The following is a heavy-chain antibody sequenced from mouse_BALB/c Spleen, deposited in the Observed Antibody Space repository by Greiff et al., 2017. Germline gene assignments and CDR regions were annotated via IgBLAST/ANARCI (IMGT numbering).Heavy chain of an antibody. J-gene: IGHJ4*01. V-gene: IGHV2-2*02. CDR1: GFSLTSYG. CDR2: IWSGGST. Sequence: VKLQESGPGLVQPSQSLSITCTVSGFSLTSYGVHWVRQSPGKGLEWLGVIWSGGSTDYNAAFISRLSISKDNSKSQVFFKMNSLQANDTAIYYCARKGDYYGSSYGSAMDYWGQGTSVTVSS. CDR3: ARKGDYYGSSYGSAMDY. D-gene: IGHD1-1*01.